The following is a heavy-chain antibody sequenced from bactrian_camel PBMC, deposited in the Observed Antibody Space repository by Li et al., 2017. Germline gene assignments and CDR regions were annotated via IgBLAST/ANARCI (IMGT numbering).Heavy chain of an antibody. J-gene: IGHJ4*01. V-gene: IGHV3S53*01. Sequence: HVQLVESGGGSVQAGGSLRLSCAASGYTYTMAWFRLAPGKEREGVASVDNRDSIIMAESVKGRFTISQDNAKNTLYLDMNNLKPEDTGVYYCAAGWGIRPRIATLDSYEYQSWGPGTQVTVS. D-gene: IGHD4*01. CDR2: VDNRDSI. CDR3: AAGWGIRPRIATLDSYEYQS. CDR1: GYTYT.